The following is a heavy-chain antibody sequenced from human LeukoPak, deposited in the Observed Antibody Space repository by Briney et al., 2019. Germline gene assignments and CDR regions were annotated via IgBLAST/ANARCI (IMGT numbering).Heavy chain of an antibody. Sequence: GGSLRLSCAASGFTFSSFAMTWVRQAPGKGLEWVSAISGSGGSTYYADSVKGRFTISRDNSKNTLYLQMNSLRAEDTAVYYCAEGPHQYDSSGYPIWGQGTLVTVSS. CDR2: ISGSGGST. D-gene: IGHD3-22*01. V-gene: IGHV3-23*01. CDR3: AEGPHQYDSSGYPI. CDR1: GFTFSSFA. J-gene: IGHJ4*02.